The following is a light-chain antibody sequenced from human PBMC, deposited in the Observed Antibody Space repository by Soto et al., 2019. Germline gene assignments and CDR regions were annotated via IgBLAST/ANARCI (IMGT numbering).Light chain of an antibody. Sequence: EIVLTQSPATLSVSPGERVTLCCRASESLSYFLAWYQHKPGQSPRLLIYGVSTRVAGVPSRFSGGGSATDFTLTISSLQSEDFAVYYCQSYNDWPFAFGQGTKLEI. CDR1: ESLSYF. CDR2: GVS. V-gene: IGKV3-15*01. J-gene: IGKJ2*01. CDR3: QSYNDWPFA.